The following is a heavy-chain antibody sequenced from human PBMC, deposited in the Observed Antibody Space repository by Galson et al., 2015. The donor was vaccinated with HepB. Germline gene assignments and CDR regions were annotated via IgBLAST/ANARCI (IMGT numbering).Heavy chain of an antibody. J-gene: IGHJ3*02. Sequence: SVKVSCKASGGTFSSYAISWVRQAPGQGLEWMGRIIPILGIANYAQKFQGRVTITADKSTSTAYMELSSLRSEDTAVYYCASWGGEYSSSWYTVGAFDIWGQGTMVTVSS. V-gene: IGHV1-69*04. D-gene: IGHD6-13*01. CDR3: ASWGGEYSSSWYTVGAFDI. CDR2: IIPILGIA. CDR1: GGTFSSYA.